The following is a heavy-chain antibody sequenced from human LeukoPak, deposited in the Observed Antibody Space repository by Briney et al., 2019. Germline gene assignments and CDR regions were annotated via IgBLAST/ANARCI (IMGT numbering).Heavy chain of an antibody. D-gene: IGHD3-10*01. CDR3: ARGHFYGSGPIDY. Sequence: SETLSLTCAVYGGSFSDYYWNWIRQPPGKGLEWIGEINHGGGTNYNPSLKSRLTISVDTSKNQFSLTLSSVTAADTAVYFCARGHFYGSGPIDYWGQGTLVTVSS. J-gene: IGHJ4*02. CDR2: INHGGGT. CDR1: GGSFSDYY. V-gene: IGHV4-34*01.